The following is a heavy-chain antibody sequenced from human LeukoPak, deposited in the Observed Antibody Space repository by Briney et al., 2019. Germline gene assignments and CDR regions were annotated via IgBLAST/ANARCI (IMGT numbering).Heavy chain of an antibody. CDR3: ARDRGLLGTSWFDY. V-gene: IGHV1-18*01. J-gene: IGHJ4*02. CDR1: GYTFTSYG. Sequence: LRASVKVSCKASGYTFTSYGISWVRQAPGQGLEWMGWISAYNGNTNYAQKLQGRVTMTTDTSTSTAYMELRSLRSDDTAVYYCARDRGLLGTSWFDYWGQGTLVTVSS. CDR2: ISAYNGNT. D-gene: IGHD1-14*01.